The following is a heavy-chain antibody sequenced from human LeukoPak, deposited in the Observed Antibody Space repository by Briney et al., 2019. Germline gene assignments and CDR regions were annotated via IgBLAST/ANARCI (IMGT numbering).Heavy chain of an antibody. CDR3: AGVVDTAMGYNDY. V-gene: IGHV4-61*01. CDR2: IYYSGST. CDR1: GGSVSSGSYY. J-gene: IGHJ4*02. Sequence: SETLSLTCTVSGGSVSSGSYYWSWIRQPPGKGLEWIGYIYYSGSTNYNPSLKSRVTISVDTSKNQFSLKLSSVTAADTAVYYCAGVVDTAMGYNDYWGQGTLVTVSS. D-gene: IGHD5-18*01.